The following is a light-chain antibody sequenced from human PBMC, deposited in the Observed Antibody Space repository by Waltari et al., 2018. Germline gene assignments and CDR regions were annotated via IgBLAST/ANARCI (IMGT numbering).Light chain of an antibody. V-gene: IGKV3-15*01. CDR3: QQYDTWPLT. CDR1: QSVQSK. CDR2: FAS. J-gene: IGKJ4*01. Sequence: EIVMTQSPATLSVSPGEPATLSCRASQSVQSKLAWYQQKPGQAPRLLIYFASTRATGTPGRISASGSGTDFTLTISGLQSEDFGVYYCQQYDTWPLTFGGGTKVEVK.